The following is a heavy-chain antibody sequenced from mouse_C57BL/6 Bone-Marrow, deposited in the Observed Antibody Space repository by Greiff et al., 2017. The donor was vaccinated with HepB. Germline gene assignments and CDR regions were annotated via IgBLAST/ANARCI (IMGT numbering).Heavy chain of an antibody. Sequence: VQLQQPGAELVKPGASVKLSCKASGYTFTSYWMQWVKQRPGQGLEWIGEIDPSDSYTNYNQKFKGKATLTVDTSSSTAYMQLSSLTSEDSAVYYCARSVTTVVASDVWGTGTTVTVSS. D-gene: IGHD1-1*01. CDR3: ARSVTTVVASDV. CDR2: IDPSDSYT. V-gene: IGHV1-50*01. J-gene: IGHJ1*03. CDR1: GYTFTSYW.